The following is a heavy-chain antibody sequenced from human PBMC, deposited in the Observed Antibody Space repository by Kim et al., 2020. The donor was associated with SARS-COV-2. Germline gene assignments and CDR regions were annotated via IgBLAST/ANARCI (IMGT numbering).Heavy chain of an antibody. CDR1: GGSIRSYY. CDR3: ARVEGDYYDSSGYLSACWFDP. V-gene: IGHV4-59*01. D-gene: IGHD3-22*01. Sequence: SETRSLTCTVSGGSIRSYYWSWIRQPPGKGLEWIGYMYYSGSTNYSPSLMGRVTISVDSTKNQLSLKLRSVTAADTAVYYCARVEGDYYDSSGYLSACWFDPWGQGALVTVSS. J-gene: IGHJ5*02. CDR2: MYYSGST.